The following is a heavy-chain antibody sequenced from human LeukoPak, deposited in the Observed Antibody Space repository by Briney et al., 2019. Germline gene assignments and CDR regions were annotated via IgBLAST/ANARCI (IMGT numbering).Heavy chain of an antibody. V-gene: IGHV1-18*01. CDR2: ISAYNGNT. J-gene: IGHJ5*02. CDR3: ARDLLSIVGATYFDP. Sequence: ASVKVSCKASGYTFTSYGISWVRQAPGQGLEWMGWISAYNGNTNYAQKLQGRVTMTRDTSTSTVYMELSSLRSEDTAVYYCARDLLSIVGATYFDPWGQGTLVTVSS. CDR1: GYTFTSYG. D-gene: IGHD1-26*01.